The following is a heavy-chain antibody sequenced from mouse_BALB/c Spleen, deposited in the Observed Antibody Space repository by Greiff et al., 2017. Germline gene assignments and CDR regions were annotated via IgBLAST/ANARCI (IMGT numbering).Heavy chain of an antibody. CDR3: ARGDYGSPGYYAMDY. D-gene: IGHD2-4*01. V-gene: IGHV3-2*02. CDR2: ISYSGST. Sequence: EVQRVESGPGLVKPSQSLSLTCTVTGYSITSDYAWNWIRQFPGNKLEWMGYISYSGSTSYNPSLKSRISITRDTSKNQFFLQLNSVTTEDTATYYCARGDYGSPGYYAMDYWGQGTSVTVSS. CDR1: GYSITSDYA. J-gene: IGHJ4*01.